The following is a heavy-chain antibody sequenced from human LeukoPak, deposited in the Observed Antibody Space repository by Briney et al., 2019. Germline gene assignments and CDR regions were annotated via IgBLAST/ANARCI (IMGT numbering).Heavy chain of an antibody. D-gene: IGHD3-10*01. CDR1: GFTFSSYV. Sequence: GRSLRLSCAASGFTFSSYVMHWVRQAPGKGLEWVAIISYDGSNEYYADSVKGRFTISRDNSKNTLYLQMNSLRAADTAVYHCARLWYYGSGSPTLDYWGQGTLVTVSS. CDR3: ARLWYYGSGSPTLDY. V-gene: IGHV3-30*04. CDR2: ISYDGSNE. J-gene: IGHJ4*02.